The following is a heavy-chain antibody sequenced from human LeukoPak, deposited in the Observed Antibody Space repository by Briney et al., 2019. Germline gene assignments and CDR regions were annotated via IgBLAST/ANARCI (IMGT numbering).Heavy chain of an antibody. CDR1: GFTFSSYA. J-gene: IGHJ4*02. V-gene: IGHV3-23*01. D-gene: IGHD3-22*01. CDR3: AKEDPVRYYYDSSGSNYFDY. CDR2: ISGSGGST. Sequence: GGSLRLSCAASGFTFSSYAMSWVRQAPGKGLESVSAISGSGGSTYYADSVKGRFTISRDNSKNTLYLQMNSLRAEDTAVYYCAKEDPVRYYYDSSGSNYFDYWGQGTLVTVSS.